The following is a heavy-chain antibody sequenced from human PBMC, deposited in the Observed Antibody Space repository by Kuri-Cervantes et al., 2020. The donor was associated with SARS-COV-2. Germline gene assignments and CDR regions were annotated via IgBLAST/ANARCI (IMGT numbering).Heavy chain of an antibody. CDR2: VQYNGNT. CDR3: ARRPAVAGPYFDY. V-gene: IGHV4-39*01. J-gene: IGHJ4*02. CDR1: GGSISSSSYY. Sequence: SETLSLTCTVSGGSISSSSYYWGWIRQPPGKGLEWVGNVQYNGNTNYNPSLQSRLTMSVDTSKNQFSLKLSSVTAADTAVYYCARRPAVAGPYFDYWGQGTLVTVSS. D-gene: IGHD6-19*01.